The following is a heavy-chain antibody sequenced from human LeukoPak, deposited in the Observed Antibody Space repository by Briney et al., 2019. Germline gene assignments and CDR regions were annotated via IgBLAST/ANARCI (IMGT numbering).Heavy chain of an antibody. CDR1: GGSFSGYY. D-gene: IGHD3-22*01. J-gene: IGHJ5*02. CDR2: INHSGST. Sequence: SETLSLTCAVYGGSFSGYYWSWIRQPPGKGLEWIGEINHSGSTNYNPSLKSRVTISVDTSKNQFSLKLSSVTAADTAVYYCARGRKDSSGYYSWFDPWGQGTLVTVSS. V-gene: IGHV4-34*01. CDR3: ARGRKDSSGYYSWFDP.